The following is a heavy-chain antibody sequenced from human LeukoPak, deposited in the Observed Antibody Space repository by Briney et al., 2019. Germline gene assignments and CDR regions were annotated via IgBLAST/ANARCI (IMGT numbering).Heavy chain of an antibody. CDR3: AKGYWNYVGWASGLDP. CDR2: ISYDGSNK. J-gene: IGHJ5*02. V-gene: IGHV3-30*18. CDR1: GFTFSSYG. Sequence: PGRSLRLSCAASGFTFSSYGVHWVRQAPGKGLEWVAIISYDGSNKHYAYSVKGRFTTSRDNSKNTLFLQMNSLRAEDTAVYYCAKGYWNYVGWASGLDPWGQGTLVTVSS. D-gene: IGHD1-7*01.